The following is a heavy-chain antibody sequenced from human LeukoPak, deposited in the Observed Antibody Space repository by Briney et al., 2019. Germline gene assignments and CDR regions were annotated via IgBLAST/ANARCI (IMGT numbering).Heavy chain of an antibody. Sequence: PSETLSLTCTVSGGSISSYYWSWIRQPPGKGLEWIGYIYYSGSTNYNPSLKSRVTISVDTSKNQFSLKLSSVTAADTVVYYCARRTQLNGPLYDILTGYHDAFDIWGQGTMVTVSS. CDR3: ARRTQLNGPLYDILTGYHDAFDI. V-gene: IGHV4-59*08. CDR2: IYYSGST. CDR1: GGSISSYY. J-gene: IGHJ3*02. D-gene: IGHD3-9*01.